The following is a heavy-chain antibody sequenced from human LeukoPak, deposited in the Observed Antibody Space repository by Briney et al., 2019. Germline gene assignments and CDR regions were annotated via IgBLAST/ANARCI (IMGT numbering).Heavy chain of an antibody. J-gene: IGHJ6*03. CDR2: INPNSGGT. V-gene: IGHV1-2*02. CDR3: ARDCGGDCYPNYYYYMDV. D-gene: IGHD2-21*02. Sequence: GASVKVSCKASGYTFTGYYMHWVRQAPGQGLEWMGWINPNSGGTNYAQKFQGRVTMTRDTSISTAYMELSRLRSDDTAVYYCARDCGGDCYPNYYYYMDVWGKGTTVTVSS. CDR1: GYTFTGYY.